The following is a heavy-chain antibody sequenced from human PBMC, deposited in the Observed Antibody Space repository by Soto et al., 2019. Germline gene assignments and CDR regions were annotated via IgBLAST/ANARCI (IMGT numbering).Heavy chain of an antibody. V-gene: IGHV3-21*01. J-gene: IGHJ4*02. CDR1: GFTFTRYS. CDR3: ARESEDLTSNFDY. CDR2: ISSTTNYI. Sequence: GGSLRLSCVASGFTFTRYSMNWVRQAPGKGLEWVSSISSTTNYIYYADSMKGRFTVSRDNAKNSVYLEMNSLSAEDTAVYYCARESEDLTSNFDYWGQGTLVTVSS.